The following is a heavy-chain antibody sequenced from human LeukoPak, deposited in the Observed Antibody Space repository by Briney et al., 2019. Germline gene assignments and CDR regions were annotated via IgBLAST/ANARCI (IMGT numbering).Heavy chain of an antibody. CDR1: GFTFSSYA. Sequence: PGGSLRLSCAASGFTFSSYAMHWVRQAPGKGLEWVAVISYDGSNKYYADSVKGRFTISRDNSKNTLYLQMNSLRAEDTAVYYCAKGGGAVMTAILDYWGQGTLVTVSS. D-gene: IGHD2-21*02. V-gene: IGHV3-30*04. CDR2: ISYDGSNK. CDR3: AKGGGAVMTAILDY. J-gene: IGHJ4*02.